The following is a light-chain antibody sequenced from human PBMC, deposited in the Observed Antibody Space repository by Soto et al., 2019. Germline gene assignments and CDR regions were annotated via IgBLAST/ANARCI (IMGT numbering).Light chain of an antibody. CDR2: TSG. CDR3: QPTYSTPST. V-gene: IGKV1-39*01. Sequence: IQMTQSPSSLSASVGDRVTITCRASQRSTTYLNWYQQKPGEAPKLLISTSGTLQRGVPSRFSGSGSGTDFTLTITALRPEDFATYFCQPTYSTPSTFGQGTKLYIK. CDR1: QRSTTY. J-gene: IGKJ2*01.